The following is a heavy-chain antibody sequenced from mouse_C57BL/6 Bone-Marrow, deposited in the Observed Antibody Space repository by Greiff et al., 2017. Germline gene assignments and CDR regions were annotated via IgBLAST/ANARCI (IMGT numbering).Heavy chain of an antibody. CDR2: ISSGGSYT. Sequence: EVQLVESGGDLVKPGGSLKLSCAASGFTFSSYGMSWVRQTPDKRLEWVATISSGGSYTYYPDSVKGRFTISRDNAKNTLYLQMSSLKSEDTAMYYCARQGCYGSSCSWFACWGQGALVAVSA. D-gene: IGHD1-1*01. CDR3: ARQGCYGSSCSWFAC. J-gene: IGHJ3*01. V-gene: IGHV5-6*01. CDR1: GFTFSSYG.